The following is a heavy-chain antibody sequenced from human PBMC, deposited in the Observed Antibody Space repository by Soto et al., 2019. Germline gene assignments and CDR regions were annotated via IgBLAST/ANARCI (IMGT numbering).Heavy chain of an antibody. J-gene: IGHJ4*02. V-gene: IGHV3-30*04. D-gene: IGHD6-19*01. CDR1: GFTFSSYA. Sequence: GESLKISCAASGFTFSSYAMHWVRQAPGKGLEWVAVISYDGSNKYYADSVKGRFTISRDNSKNTLYLQMNSLRAEDTAVYYCARGGAVAGPYYFDYWGQGTLVTVSS. CDR2: ISYDGSNK. CDR3: ARGGAVAGPYYFDY.